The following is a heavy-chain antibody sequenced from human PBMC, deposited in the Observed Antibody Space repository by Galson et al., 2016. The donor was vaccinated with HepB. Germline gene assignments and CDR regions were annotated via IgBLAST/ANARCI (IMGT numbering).Heavy chain of an antibody. CDR1: GFTFRMYA. CDR2: ISYDGSNK. CDR3: ARDRETYVVHGYGTWYYYGMDV. Sequence: SLRLSCAASGFTFRMYAMHWVRQAPGKGLEWVAVISYDGSNKYYADSVKGRFTVSRDNSKNTLYLQMKSLGPEDTAVYYCARDRETYVVHGYGTWYYYGMDVWGKGTTVTVSS. J-gene: IGHJ6*04. D-gene: IGHD5-18*01. V-gene: IGHV3-30-3*01.